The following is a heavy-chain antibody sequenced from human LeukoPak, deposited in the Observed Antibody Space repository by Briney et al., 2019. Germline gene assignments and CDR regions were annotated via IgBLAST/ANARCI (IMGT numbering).Heavy chain of an antibody. CDR1: GYTFTGYY. D-gene: IGHD1-26*01. V-gene: IGHV1-8*03. Sequence: ASVKVSCKASGYTFTGYYIHWVRQATGQGLEWMGWMNPNSGNTGYAQKFQGRVTITRNTSISTAYMELSSLRSEDTAVYYCARGRALLGYMDVWGKGTTVTVSS. CDR2: MNPNSGNT. J-gene: IGHJ6*03. CDR3: ARGRALLGYMDV.